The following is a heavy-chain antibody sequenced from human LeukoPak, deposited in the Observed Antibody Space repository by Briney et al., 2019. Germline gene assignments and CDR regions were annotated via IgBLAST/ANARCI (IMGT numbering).Heavy chain of an antibody. CDR2: IYYSGST. Sequence: PSETLSLTCTVSGGSISSYYWSWIRQPPGKGLEWIGYIYYSGSTNYNPSLKSRVTISVDTSKNQFSLKLSSVTAADTAVYYCARHPDGDYVAAAGNNWFDPWGQGTLVTVSS. CDR3: ARHPDGDYVAAAGNNWFDP. V-gene: IGHV4-59*01. J-gene: IGHJ5*02. CDR1: GGSISSYY. D-gene: IGHD6-13*01.